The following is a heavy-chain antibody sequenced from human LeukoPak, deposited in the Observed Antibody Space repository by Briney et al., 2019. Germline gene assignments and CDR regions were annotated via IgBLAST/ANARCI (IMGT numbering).Heavy chain of an antibody. CDR3: ARDGIHYDFWSGYYSPNFDY. J-gene: IGHJ4*02. D-gene: IGHD3-3*01. V-gene: IGHV1-18*01. Sequence: ASVKVSCKASGYTFTRYGISWVRQAPGQGLEWMGWISAYNCDTNYAQKLQGRVTMTTDTSTSTAYMELRSLRSDDTAVYYCARDGIHYDFWSGYYSPNFDYWGQGTLVTVSS. CDR1: GYTFTRYG. CDR2: ISAYNCDT.